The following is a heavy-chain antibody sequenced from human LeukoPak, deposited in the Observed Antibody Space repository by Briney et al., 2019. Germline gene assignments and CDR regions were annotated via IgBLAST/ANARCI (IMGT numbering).Heavy chain of an antibody. CDR1: GDSVSSNSAA. CDR3: ARAPLDSSWYNWFDP. V-gene: IGHV6-1*01. D-gene: IGHD6-13*01. Sequence: SQTLSLTCAISGDSVSSNSAAWNWIRQSPSRGLEWLGRTYYRSKYFNDCAVSVRSRISINPDTSKNQFSLQLNSVTPEDSAVYYCARAPLDSSWYNWFDPWGQGTLVTVSS. CDR2: TYYRSKYFN. J-gene: IGHJ5*02.